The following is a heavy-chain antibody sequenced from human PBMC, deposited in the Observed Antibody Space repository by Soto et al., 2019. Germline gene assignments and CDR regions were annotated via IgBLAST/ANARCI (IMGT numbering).Heavy chain of an antibody. CDR1: GGTFSSYA. V-gene: IGHV1-69*13. J-gene: IGHJ4*02. D-gene: IGHD2-21*02. CDR3: ARDRYCGGDCYSGPFDY. CDR2: IIPIFGTA. Sequence: GASVKVSCKASGGTFSSYAISWVRQAPGQGLEWMGGIIPIFGTANYAQKFQGRVTITADESTSTAYMELSSLRSEDTAVYYCARDRYCGGDCYSGPFDYWGQGTLVTVSS.